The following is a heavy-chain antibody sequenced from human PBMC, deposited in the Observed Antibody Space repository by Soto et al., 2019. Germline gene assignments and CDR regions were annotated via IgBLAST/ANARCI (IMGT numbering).Heavy chain of an antibody. D-gene: IGHD3-9*01. CDR2: ISWNSVSI. Sequence: GGSLRLSCAGSGFTFKDYSRHWVRQAPGKGLEWVAGISWNSVSIGYADSVKGRFTISRDDAKNSLYLQMNSLRTEDTALYYCAKGDFDILTGLDYWGRGTLVTVSS. J-gene: IGHJ4*02. CDR1: GFTFKDYS. CDR3: AKGDFDILTGLDY. V-gene: IGHV3-9*01.